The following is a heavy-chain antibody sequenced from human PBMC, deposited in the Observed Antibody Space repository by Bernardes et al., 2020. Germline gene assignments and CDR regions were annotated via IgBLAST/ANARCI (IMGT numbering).Heavy chain of an antibody. CDR1: GYTFTGYY. D-gene: IGHD3-16*02. V-gene: IGHV1-2*02. J-gene: IGHJ4*02. Sequence: ASVKVSCKASGYTFTGYYMHWVRQAPGQGLEWMGWINPNSGGTNYAQKFQGRVTMTRDTSISTAYMELSRLRSDDTAVYYCARAPRRWYDYVWGSYRHPYDYTYYFDYWGQGTLVTVSS. CDR2: INPNSGGT. CDR3: ARAPRRWYDYVWGSYRHPYDYTYYFDY.